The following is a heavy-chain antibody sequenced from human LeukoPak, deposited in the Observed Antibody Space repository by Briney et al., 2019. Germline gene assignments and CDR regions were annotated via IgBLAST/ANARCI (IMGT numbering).Heavy chain of an antibody. Sequence: GGSLRLSCAASGFTFSSYSMNWVRQAPGKGLEWVSSISSSSSYIYYADSVKGRFTISRDNAKNSLYLQMNSLRAEDTAVYYCARAYVPEGDYPDYWGQGTLVTVSS. CDR3: ARAYVPEGDYPDY. CDR2: ISSSSSYI. J-gene: IGHJ4*02. D-gene: IGHD3-10*02. CDR1: GFTFSSYS. V-gene: IGHV3-21*01.